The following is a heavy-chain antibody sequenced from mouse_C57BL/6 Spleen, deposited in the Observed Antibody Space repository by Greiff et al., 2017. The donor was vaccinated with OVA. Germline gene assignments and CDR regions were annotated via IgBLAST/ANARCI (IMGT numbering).Heavy chain of an antibody. J-gene: IGHJ1*03. Sequence: VHVKQSGPELVKPGASVKISCKASGYSFTDYNMNWVKQSNGQSLEWIGVINPNYGTTSYNPKFKGKATLTVDQSSSTAYMQLNSLTSEDSAVYYCASGYYVLYWYFDVWGTGTTVTVSS. CDR2: INPNYGTT. CDR3: ASGYYVLYWYFDV. D-gene: IGHD2-3*01. CDR1: GYSFTDYN. V-gene: IGHV1-39*01.